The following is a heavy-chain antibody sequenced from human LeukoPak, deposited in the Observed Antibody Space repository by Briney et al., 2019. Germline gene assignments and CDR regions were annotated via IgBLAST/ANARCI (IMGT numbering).Heavy chain of an antibody. D-gene: IGHD4-17*01. V-gene: IGHV3-9*01. J-gene: IGHJ4*02. Sequence: GGSLRLSCAASGFTFDDYAMHWVRQAPGKGLEWVSGISWNSGSIGYADSVKGRFTISRDNAKNSLYLQMNSLRAEDTAAYHCATAYGDYAEYWGQGTLVTVSS. CDR3: ATAYGDYAEY. CDR2: ISWNSGSI. CDR1: GFTFDDYA.